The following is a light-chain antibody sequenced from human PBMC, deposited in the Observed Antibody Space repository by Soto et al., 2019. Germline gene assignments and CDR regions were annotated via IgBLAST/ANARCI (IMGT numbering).Light chain of an antibody. CDR1: QSISNH. CDR2: AAS. V-gene: IGKV1-39*01. CDR3: QQSYSSPPT. Sequence: DIQITHSPSSLSASVEDRVIIACRSSQSISNHLNWYQQKPGEAPKLLIFAASSLQSGVPSRFSGSRSGPDFTLTISSLQPEDFATYYCQQSYSSPPTLGQGTKVDIK. J-gene: IGKJ1*01.